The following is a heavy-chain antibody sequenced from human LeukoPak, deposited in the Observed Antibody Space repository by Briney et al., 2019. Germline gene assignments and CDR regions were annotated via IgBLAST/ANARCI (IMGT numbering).Heavy chain of an antibody. V-gene: IGHV3-11*01. CDR2: ISSSGSTI. J-gene: IGHJ3*02. D-gene: IGHD1-26*01. CDR1: GFTFSDYY. Sequence: GGSLRLSCAASGFTFSDYYMSWIRQAPGKGLEWVSYISSSGSTIYYADSVKGRFTISRDNAKNSLYLQMNSLRAEDTAVYYCARDMARGRGNAFDIWGQGTMVTVSS. CDR3: ARDMARGRGNAFDI.